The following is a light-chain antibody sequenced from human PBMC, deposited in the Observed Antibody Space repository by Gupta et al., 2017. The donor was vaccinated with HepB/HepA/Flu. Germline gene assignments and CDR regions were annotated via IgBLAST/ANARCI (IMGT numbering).Light chain of an antibody. V-gene: IGKV3-11*01. CDR2: DAS. Sequence: IVLTPSPATLSLSPGERATLSCRASQSVSSYLAWYQQKPGQAPRLLIYDASNRATGIPARFSGSGSGTDFTLTISSLEPEDFAVYYCQQRSNWPRTFGPGTKVDIK. CDR1: QSVSSY. CDR3: QQRSNWPRT. J-gene: IGKJ3*01.